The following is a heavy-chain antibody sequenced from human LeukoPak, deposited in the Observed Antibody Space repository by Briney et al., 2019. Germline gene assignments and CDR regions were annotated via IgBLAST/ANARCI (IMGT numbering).Heavy chain of an antibody. J-gene: IGHJ4*02. V-gene: IGHV3-23*01. CDR3: AKFIVVVPAATFDY. CDR2: VSGSGGST. D-gene: IGHD2-2*01. Sequence: PGGSLRLSCAASGFTFSSYAMSWVRQAPGKGLEGVSAVSGSGGSTYYADSVKGRFTISRDNSKNTLYLQMNSLRAEDTAVYYCAKFIVVVPAATFDYWGQGTLVTVSS. CDR1: GFTFSSYA.